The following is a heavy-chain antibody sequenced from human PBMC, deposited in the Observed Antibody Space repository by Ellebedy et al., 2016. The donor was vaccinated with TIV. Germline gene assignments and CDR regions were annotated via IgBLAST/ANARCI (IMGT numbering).Heavy chain of an antibody. J-gene: IGHJ3*01. CDR3: ATDLGTRAFDL. D-gene: IGHD1-1*01. Sequence: PGGSLRLSCVASGFRITDLGMHWVRQAPGKGLEWVTVLLTDGVEKYYGASVKGRFTVSRDDSKNTLYLQMNNLGVDDTALYYCATDLGTRAFDLWGQGTMVTVSS. CDR1: GFRITDLG. V-gene: IGHV3-33*03. CDR2: LLTDGVEK.